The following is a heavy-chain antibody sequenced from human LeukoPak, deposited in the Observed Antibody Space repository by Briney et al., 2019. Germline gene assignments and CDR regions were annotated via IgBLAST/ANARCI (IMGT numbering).Heavy chain of an antibody. V-gene: IGHV3-21*01. Sequence: GGSLRLSCAASGFTFSSYSMNWVRQAPGKGLEWVSSISSSSSYIYYADSVKGRFTISRDNAKNSLYLQMNSLRAEDTAVYYCAREYGTSEAFDIWGQGTMFTVSS. J-gene: IGHJ3*02. CDR1: GFTFSSYS. CDR3: AREYGTSEAFDI. CDR2: ISSSSSYI. D-gene: IGHD1-1*01.